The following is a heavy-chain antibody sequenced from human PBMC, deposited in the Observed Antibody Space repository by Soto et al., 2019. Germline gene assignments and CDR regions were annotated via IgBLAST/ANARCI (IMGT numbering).Heavy chain of an antibody. Sequence: SETLSLTCTVSGGSIDIYYWSWIRQPPGKGLEWIGYIHYSGSTNYNPSLKSRVTISVDRSKNQFSLKLSSVTAADTAVYYCARSQTTVTSYDYWGQGTLVTVSS. D-gene: IGHD4-17*01. CDR1: GGSIDIYY. J-gene: IGHJ4*02. CDR2: IHYSGST. CDR3: ARSQTTVTSYDY. V-gene: IGHV4-59*12.